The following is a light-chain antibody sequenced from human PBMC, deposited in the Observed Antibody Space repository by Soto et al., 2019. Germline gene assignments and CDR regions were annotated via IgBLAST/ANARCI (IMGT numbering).Light chain of an antibody. CDR3: SSYAGSNSVV. CDR1: SSDVGDYNY. V-gene: IGLV2-8*01. CDR2: EVF. J-gene: IGLJ2*01. Sequence: QSALTQPPSASGSAGQSLTISCTGTSSDVGDYNYVSWYHQHPGKAPKLIIYEVFKRASGVPDRFSGSKSGNTASLTVSGLQAEDEADYYCSSYAGSNSVVFGGGTKLTVL.